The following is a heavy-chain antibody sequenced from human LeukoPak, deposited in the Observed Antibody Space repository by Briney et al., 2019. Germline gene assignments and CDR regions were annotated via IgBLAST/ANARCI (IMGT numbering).Heavy chain of an antibody. J-gene: IGHJ4*02. D-gene: IGHD3-10*01. Sequence: GGSLRPSCAASGFTFSSYDMHWVRQATGKGLEWVSGIGTAGDTYYPGSVKGRFTISRENAKNSLYLQMNSLRAGDTAVYYCARGYYYGSGSYWGFDYWGQGTLVTVSS. CDR1: GFTFSSYD. CDR3: ARGYYYGSGSYWGFDY. CDR2: IGTAGDT. V-gene: IGHV3-13*04.